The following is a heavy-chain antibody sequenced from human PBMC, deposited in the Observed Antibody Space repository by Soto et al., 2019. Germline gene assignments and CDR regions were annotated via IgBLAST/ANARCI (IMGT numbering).Heavy chain of an antibody. J-gene: IGHJ4*02. CDR1: GFSFSDYY. D-gene: IGHD4-17*01. Sequence: ASVKVSCKASGFSFSDYYMHWVRQAPGQGLEWMGIINPSGGSTSYAQKFQGRVTMTRDTSTSTVYMELSSLRLEDTAVYYCAREWPVTSDYWGQGTLVTVSS. CDR3: AREWPVTSDY. CDR2: INPSGGST. V-gene: IGHV1-46*01.